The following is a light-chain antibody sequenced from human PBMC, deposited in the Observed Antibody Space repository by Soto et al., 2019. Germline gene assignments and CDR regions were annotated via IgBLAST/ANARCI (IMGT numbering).Light chain of an antibody. J-gene: IGLJ1*01. CDR1: SSDVGAYNY. V-gene: IGLV2-14*01. CDR3: SSLTTSFPYV. CDR2: EVS. Sequence: QSALTQPASVSGSPGQSVAISCTGTSSDVGAYNYISWYQQHPGKAPKLLLSEVSNRPSGVSDRFSGSKSGNTASLTISGLQAEDEADYYCSSLTTSFPYVFVTGTQLPVL.